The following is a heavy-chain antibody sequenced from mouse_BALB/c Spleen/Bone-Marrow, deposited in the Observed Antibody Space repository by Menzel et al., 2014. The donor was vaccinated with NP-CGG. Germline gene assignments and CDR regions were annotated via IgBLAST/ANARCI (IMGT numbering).Heavy chain of an antibody. Sequence: QVQLKQSGPGLVAPSQSLSIPCTVSGFSLTIYGVHWVRQPPGKGLEWLGVSWAGGSTSYNSALLSRLTISKDISKSQVFLKMNSLQTDDTAMYYCAREGYDHAMDYWGQGTSVTVSS. V-gene: IGHV2-9*02. J-gene: IGHJ4*01. D-gene: IGHD2-14*01. CDR2: SWAGGST. CDR1: GFSLTIYG. CDR3: AREGYDHAMDY.